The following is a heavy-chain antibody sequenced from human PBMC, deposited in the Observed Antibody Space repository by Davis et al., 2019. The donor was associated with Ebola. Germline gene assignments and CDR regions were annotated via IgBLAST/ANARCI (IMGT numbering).Heavy chain of an antibody. CDR3: ARCRNRNYVYVDY. V-gene: IGHV4-34*01. CDR1: AASFSVYY. J-gene: IGHJ4*02. D-gene: IGHD1-7*01. CDR2: LNPSGSP. Sequence: SQTLSLTCPVYAASFSVYYWSWIRPPPGKWLEWIGELNPSGSPNYNPSLKSLVTISVDTSKNQFSLKLSSVTAADTAVYYCARCRNRNYVYVDYWGQGTLVTVSS.